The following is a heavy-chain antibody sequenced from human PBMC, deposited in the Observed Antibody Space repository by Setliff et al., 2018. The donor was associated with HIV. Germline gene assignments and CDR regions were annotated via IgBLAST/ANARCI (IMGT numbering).Heavy chain of an antibody. CDR1: GFRFDRFW. CDR2: ISWSSGSI. V-gene: IGHV3-9*01. J-gene: IGHJ6*02. CDR3: AREWEGSYYYGSGTTYGMDV. D-gene: IGHD3-10*01. Sequence: SMRLSCAASGFRFDRFWMHWFRKAPGKGLEWVSGISWSSGSIDSADSVKGRFTISRDNAKNSLYLQMNSLRAEDTAVYYCAREWEGSYYYGSGTTYGMDVWGQGTTVTVAS.